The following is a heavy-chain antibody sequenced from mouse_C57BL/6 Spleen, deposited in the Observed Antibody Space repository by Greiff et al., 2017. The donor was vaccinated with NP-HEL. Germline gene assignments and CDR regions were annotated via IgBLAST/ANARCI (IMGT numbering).Heavy chain of an antibody. Sequence: QVQLQQSGPELVKPGASVKLSCKASGYTFTSYDINWVKQRPGPGLEWIGWIYPRDGSTKYNEKLKGKATLTVDTASSTAYMERHSLTSEDSAVYFCARTTTGWDFDVWGTGTTVTVSS. CDR3: ARTTTGWDFDV. D-gene: IGHD1-1*01. J-gene: IGHJ1*03. CDR2: IYPRDGST. CDR1: GYTFTSYD. V-gene: IGHV1-85*01.